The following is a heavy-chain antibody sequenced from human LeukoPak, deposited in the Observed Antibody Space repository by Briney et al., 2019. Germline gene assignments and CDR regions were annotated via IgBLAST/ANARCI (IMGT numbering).Heavy chain of an antibody. CDR3: ARDRNTIFGVVIPFDY. D-gene: IGHD3-3*01. Sequence: SVKLSCKASGGTFSSYAISWVRQAPGQGLEWMGGIIPIFGTANYAQKFQGRVTITADESTSTAYMELSSLRSEDTAVYYCARDRNTIFGVVIPFDYWGQGTLVTVSS. CDR2: IIPIFGTA. J-gene: IGHJ4*02. CDR1: GGTFSSYA. V-gene: IGHV1-69*13.